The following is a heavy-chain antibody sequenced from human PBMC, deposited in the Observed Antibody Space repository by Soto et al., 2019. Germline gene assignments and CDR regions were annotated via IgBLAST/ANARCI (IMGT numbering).Heavy chain of an antibody. D-gene: IGHD6-6*01. J-gene: IGHJ6*02. CDR3: ARRKQLVPYYCYYGMDV. V-gene: IGHV1-8*01. CDR1: GYTFTSYD. CDR2: MNPNSGNT. Sequence: QVQLVQSGAEVKKPGASVKVSCKASGYTFTSYDINWVRQATGQGLEWMGWMNPNSGNTGYAQKFQGRVTMTRNTSISKAYRELSSLRSEDTAVYYCARRKQLVPYYCYYGMDVWGQGTTVTVSS.